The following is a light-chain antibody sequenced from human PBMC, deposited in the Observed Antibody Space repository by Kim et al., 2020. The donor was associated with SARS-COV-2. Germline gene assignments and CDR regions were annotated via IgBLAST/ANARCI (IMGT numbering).Light chain of an antibody. V-gene: IGKV1-5*01. CDR3: QQYSSYST. CDR2: DAS. J-gene: IGKJ1*01. CDR1: QGISSW. Sequence: AAFVRDRVTIHGRASQGISSWLAWYQQKPGKAPKLLVYDASTLEVGVPSRFSGSGSGTEFTLTISSLQPDDFATYYCQQYSSYSTFGQGTKVDIK.